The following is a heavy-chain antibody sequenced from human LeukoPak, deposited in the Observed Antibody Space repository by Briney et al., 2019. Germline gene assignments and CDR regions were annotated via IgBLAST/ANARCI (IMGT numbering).Heavy chain of an antibody. CDR1: GFTFSSHA. V-gene: IGHV3-30*04. Sequence: GGSLRLSCAASGFTFSSHAMHWVRQAPGKGLEWVAVISYDGSNKYYADSVKGRFTISRDNSKNTLYLQMNSLRAEDTAVYYCARARIATAGWFDPWGQGTLVTVSS. D-gene: IGHD6-13*01. J-gene: IGHJ5*01. CDR2: ISYDGSNK. CDR3: ARARIATAGWFDP.